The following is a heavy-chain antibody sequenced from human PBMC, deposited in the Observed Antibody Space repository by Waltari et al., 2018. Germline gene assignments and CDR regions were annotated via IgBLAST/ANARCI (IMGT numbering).Heavy chain of an antibody. Sequence: QVNLVESGGGLVTPGGSLRLSCTASGFVFSDYYMSWIRQAPGKGLEWLSYVSNSGDNRNGDVVYYADSVKGRFTISRDNAKNSVYLQMNNVRVDDTALYYCVRAPGYVSGLLQEIFYFDHWGRGTLVTVS. CDR2: VSNSGDNRNGDVV. CDR3: VRAPGYVSGLLQEIFYFDH. D-gene: IGHD6-19*01. J-gene: IGHJ4*02. CDR1: GFVFSDYY. V-gene: IGHV3-11*01.